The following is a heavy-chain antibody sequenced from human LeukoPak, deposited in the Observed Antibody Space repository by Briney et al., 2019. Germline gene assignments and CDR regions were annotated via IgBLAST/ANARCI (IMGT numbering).Heavy chain of an antibody. CDR2: ISAYNGNT. CDR3: ARESTGGSLEIDY. D-gene: IGHD2-8*02. J-gene: IGHJ4*02. V-gene: IGHV1-18*01. Sequence: ASVKVSCKASGYTFTSYGISWVRQAPGQGLEWMGWISAYNGNTNYAQKLQGRVNLTTPASTSTAYMELRSLRSDDTAVYYCARESTGGSLEIDYWGQGTLVTVSS. CDR1: GYTFTSYG.